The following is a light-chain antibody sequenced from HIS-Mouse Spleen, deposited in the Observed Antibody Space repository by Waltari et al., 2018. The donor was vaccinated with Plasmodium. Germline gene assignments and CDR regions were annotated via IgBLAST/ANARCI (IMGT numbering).Light chain of an antibody. CDR2: DVS. V-gene: IGLV2-11*01. Sequence: QSALTQPRSVSGSPGQSVTISCTGTTSYVGGYTYVSWYQPHPGKAPKLMIYDVSKRPSGVPDRFSGSKSGNTASLTISGLQAEDEADYYCCSYAGSYTWVFGGGTKLTVL. CDR3: CSYAGSYTWV. CDR1: TSYVGGYTY. J-gene: IGLJ3*02.